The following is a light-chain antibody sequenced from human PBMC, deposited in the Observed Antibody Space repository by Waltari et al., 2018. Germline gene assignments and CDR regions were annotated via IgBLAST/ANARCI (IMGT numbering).Light chain of an antibody. V-gene: IGLV1-47*01. CDR1: TSNIGQNY. CDR2: RND. Sequence: QSVLTQPPSASGTPGQTVSISCSGSTSNIGQNYVYWYQQFPGTAPRLLIYRNDRGPSWVPDRFSGSKSGTSASLAISGLRSEDEADYYCATWDDSLSGRVFGGGTELTVL. CDR3: ATWDDSLSGRV. J-gene: IGLJ3*02.